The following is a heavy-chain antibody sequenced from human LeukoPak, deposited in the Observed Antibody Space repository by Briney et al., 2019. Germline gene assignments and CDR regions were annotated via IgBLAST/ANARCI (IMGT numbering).Heavy chain of an antibody. CDR3: ARDRGHKVDDSSGYRPSYYYYYGMDV. Sequence: ASVKVSCKASGYTFTSYGISWVRQAPGQGLEWMGWISAYNGNTNYAQKLQGRVTMTTDTSTSTAYMELRSLRSDDTAVYYCARDRGHKVDDSSGYRPSYYYYYGMDVWGQGTTVTVSS. V-gene: IGHV1-18*01. CDR1: GYTFTSYG. CDR2: ISAYNGNT. D-gene: IGHD3-22*01. J-gene: IGHJ6*02.